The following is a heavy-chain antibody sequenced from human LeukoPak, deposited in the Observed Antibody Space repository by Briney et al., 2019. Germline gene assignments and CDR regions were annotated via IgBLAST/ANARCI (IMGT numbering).Heavy chain of an antibody. D-gene: IGHD2-15*01. CDR1: GYTFTSYA. CDR3: ARSGVCSGGSCYYYGMDV. Sequence: ASVKVSCKASGYTFTSYAMNWVRQAPGQGLEWVGWINTNTGNPTYAQGFTGRFVFSLDTSVSTAYLQISSLKAEDTAVYYCARSGVCSGGSCYYYGMDVWGQGTTVTVSS. V-gene: IGHV7-4-1*02. CDR2: INTNTGNP. J-gene: IGHJ6*02.